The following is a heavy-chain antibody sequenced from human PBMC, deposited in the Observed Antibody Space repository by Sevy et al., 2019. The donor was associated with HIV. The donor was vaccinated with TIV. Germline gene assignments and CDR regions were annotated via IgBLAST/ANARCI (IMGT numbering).Heavy chain of an antibody. Sequence: ASVKVSCKVSGYTLIQISMHWVRQAPGRGLEWMGSFDPEDGETIYAQKFQGRLTMTEDTSTDTAYMEMSSLKSEETAVYYCAATKDYYESSGDPFDYWGQGTLVTVSS. J-gene: IGHJ4*02. CDR3: AATKDYYESSGDPFDY. D-gene: IGHD3-22*01. V-gene: IGHV1-24*01. CDR1: GYTLIQIS. CDR2: FDPEDGET.